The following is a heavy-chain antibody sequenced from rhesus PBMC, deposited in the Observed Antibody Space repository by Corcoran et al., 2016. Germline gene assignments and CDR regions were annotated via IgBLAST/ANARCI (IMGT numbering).Heavy chain of an antibody. D-gene: IGHD1-1-1*01. CDR3: TRLYSWNYFDD. CDR2: IVNTGKTK. CDR1: GFTFSSYD. J-gene: IGHJ4*01. V-gene: IGHV3-136*01. Sequence: EVHLVESGGGLAKPGGSLRLSCAASGFTFSSYDMSWVRQAPGKGLEWVSYIVNTGKTKYDANTGKGRITISRDNAKNSLSLQMSRLRAEDTAVYYCTRLYSWNYFDDWGQGVLVTVSS.